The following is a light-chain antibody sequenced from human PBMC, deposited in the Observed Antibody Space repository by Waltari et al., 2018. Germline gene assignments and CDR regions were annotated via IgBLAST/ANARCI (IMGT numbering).Light chain of an antibody. J-gene: IGKJ3*01. CDR2: AAS. V-gene: IGKV1-39*01. Sequence: DIQMTQSPSSLSASVGDRVTITCRASQSISSYLNWYQQKPGKAPKLLIYAASSLQSGVPSRFSGSGSGTDVTLTISSLQPEDFATYYCQQSYSTPRGITFGPGTKVDIK. CDR3: QQSYSTPRGIT. CDR1: QSISSY.